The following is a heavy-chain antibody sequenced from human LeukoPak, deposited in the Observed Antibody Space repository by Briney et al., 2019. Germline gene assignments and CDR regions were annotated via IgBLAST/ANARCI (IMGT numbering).Heavy chain of an antibody. D-gene: IGHD6-13*01. J-gene: IGHJ5*02. CDR3: AVRWVSIAAAGRDNWFDP. V-gene: IGHV4-34*01. CDR2: INHSGST. Sequence: SETLSLTCAVYGGSFSGYYWSWIRQPPGKGLEWIGEINHSGSTNYNPSLKSRVTISVDTSKNQFSLKLSSVTAADTAVYYCAVRWVSIAAAGRDNWFDPWGRGTLVTVSS. CDR1: GGSFSGYY.